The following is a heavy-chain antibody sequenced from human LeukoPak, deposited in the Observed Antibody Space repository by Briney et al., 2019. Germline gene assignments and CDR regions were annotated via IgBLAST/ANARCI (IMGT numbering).Heavy chain of an antibody. D-gene: IGHD3-10*01. V-gene: IGHV4-38-2*02. CDR2: IYHSGRT. J-gene: IGHJ5*02. CDR3: AREAVGGSGSYSVDP. CDR1: GYSISSGYY. Sequence: SETLSLTCTVSGYSISSGYYWGWIRQPPGKGLEWIGSIYHSGRTYYNPSLKSRVTISVDTSKNQFSLKLSSVTAADTAVYYCAREAVGGSGSYSVDPWGQGTLVTVSS.